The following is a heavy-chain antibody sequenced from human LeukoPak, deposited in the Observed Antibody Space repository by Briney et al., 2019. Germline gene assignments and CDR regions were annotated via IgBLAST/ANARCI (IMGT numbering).Heavy chain of an antibody. D-gene: IGHD3-22*01. CDR3: ARESYYDSSGPSGMDV. CDR1: GFTFSSYE. J-gene: IGHJ6*02. V-gene: IGHV3-48*03. CDR2: ISSSGSTI. Sequence: PEGSLRLSCAASGFTFSSYEMNWVRQAPGKGLEWVSYISSSGSTIYYADSVKGRFTISRDNAKNSLYLQMNSLRAEDTAVYYCARESYYDSSGPSGMDVWGQGTTVTVSS.